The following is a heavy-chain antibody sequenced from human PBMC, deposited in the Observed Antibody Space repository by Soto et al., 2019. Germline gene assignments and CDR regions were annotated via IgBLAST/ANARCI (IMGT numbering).Heavy chain of an antibody. CDR2: INPDGTKT. CDR1: GFTFSAYW. D-gene: IGHD3-3*01. Sequence: GSLRLSCAVSGFTFSAYWMHWVRQTPGKGLVWVSRINPDGTKTNYADSVEGRFTISRDNAKSTLYLQMNSLSAEDTAIYFCSSDTFGLRDTWGQGTLVTVSS. V-gene: IGHV3-74*01. J-gene: IGHJ5*02. CDR3: SSDTFGLRDT.